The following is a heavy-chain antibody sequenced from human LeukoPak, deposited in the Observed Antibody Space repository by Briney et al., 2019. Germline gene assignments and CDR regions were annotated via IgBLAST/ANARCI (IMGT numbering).Heavy chain of an antibody. CDR3: ARAIAARPPHTYYYYGMDV. D-gene: IGHD6-6*01. V-gene: IGHV4-31*03. Sequence: SETLSLTCTVSGGSISSGGYYWSWIRQHPGKGLEWLGYITNSGSTYYNPSLKSRVTISVDTSKNQFSLKLSSVSAADTAVYYCARAIAARPPHTYYYYGMDVWGQGTTVTVSS. CDR2: ITNSGST. CDR1: GGSISSGGYY. J-gene: IGHJ6*02.